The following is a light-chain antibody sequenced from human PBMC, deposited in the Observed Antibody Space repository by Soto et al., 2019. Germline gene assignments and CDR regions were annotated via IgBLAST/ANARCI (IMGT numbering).Light chain of an antibody. CDR2: ASS. J-gene: IGKJ3*01. CDR1: QIISSTD. CDR3: QQANTFPIT. V-gene: IGKV3D-7*01. Sequence: EIVLTQSPGTLSLSPGERATLSCRASQIISSTDLAWYQQKPGEAPRLLIYASSNLQSGVPSRFSGSRSGTDFTLTISSLQPEDFATYYCQQANTFPITFGPGTRLDIK.